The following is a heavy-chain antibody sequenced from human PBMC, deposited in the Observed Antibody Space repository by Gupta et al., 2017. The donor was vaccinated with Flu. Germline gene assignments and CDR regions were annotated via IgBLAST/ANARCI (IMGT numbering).Heavy chain of an antibody. V-gene: IGHV1-69*06. CDR3: ARDPGSSGLGGSFFDP. CDR2: IIPILGTA. Sequence: QVQLVQSGAEVKKPGSSVQVSCTASGGTFSSYAISWVRQAPGEGLEWMGGIIPILGTANYAQKFQGRATITADKSTSTAYMERSSLRSEDTAVYYCARDPGSSGLGGSFFDPWGQGTLVTVSS. J-gene: IGHJ5*02. D-gene: IGHD6-19*01. CDR1: GGTFSSYA.